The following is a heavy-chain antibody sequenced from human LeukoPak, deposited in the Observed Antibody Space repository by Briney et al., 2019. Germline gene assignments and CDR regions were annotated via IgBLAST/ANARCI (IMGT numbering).Heavy chain of an antibody. CDR2: IYYSGST. CDR1: GGSISSYY. V-gene: IGHV4-59*08. Sequence: PSETLSLTCTVSGGSISSYYWSWIRQPPGKGLEWIGYIYYSGSTNYNPSLKSRVPISVDTSKNQFSLKLSSVTAADTAVYYCARQPTYYYGLDVWGQGTTVTVSS. CDR3: ARQPTYYYGLDV. J-gene: IGHJ6*02.